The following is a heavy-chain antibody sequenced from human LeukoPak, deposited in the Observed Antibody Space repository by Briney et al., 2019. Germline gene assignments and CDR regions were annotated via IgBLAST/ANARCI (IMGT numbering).Heavy chain of an antibody. CDR2: ISSSSSYI. V-gene: IGHV3-21*01. J-gene: IGHJ6*03. D-gene: IGHD2-15*01. CDR1: GFTFSSYS. CDR3: ATGYCGGGSCPYYYYMDV. Sequence: GGSLRLSCAASGFTFSSYSMNWVRQAPGKGLEWVSSISSSSSYIYYADSVKGRFTISRDNAKNSLYLQMNSLGPEDTAVYYCATGYCGGGSCPYYYYMDVWGKGTTVTISS.